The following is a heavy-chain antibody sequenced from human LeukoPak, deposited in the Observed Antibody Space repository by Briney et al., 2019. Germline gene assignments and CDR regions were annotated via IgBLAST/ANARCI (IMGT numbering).Heavy chain of an antibody. Sequence: SETLSLTCTLSGASITSGDYYWSWIRQPPGKGLEWIASINYSGSTYYNPSLKSRVTISVDTSENQFSLKLSSVTAADTAVYYCARYVVYGSGEYYFDYWGQGTLVTVSS. CDR3: ARYVVYGSGEYYFDY. J-gene: IGHJ4*02. D-gene: IGHD3-10*01. V-gene: IGHV4-39*01. CDR1: GASITSGDYY. CDR2: INYSGST.